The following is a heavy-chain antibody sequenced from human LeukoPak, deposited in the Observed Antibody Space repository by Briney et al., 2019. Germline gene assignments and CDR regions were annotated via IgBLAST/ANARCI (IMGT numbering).Heavy chain of an antibody. Sequence: SETLSLTCAVYGGSFSDYYWSWIRQPPGKGLEWIGEINHSGSTNYNPSLKSRLTVSIDTSKNQFSLKLSSVTAADTAVYYCARDVATTHYFDYWGRGTLVTVSS. V-gene: IGHV4-34*09. CDR2: INHSGST. J-gene: IGHJ4*02. CDR1: GGSFSDYY. CDR3: ARDVATTHYFDY. D-gene: IGHD1-26*01.